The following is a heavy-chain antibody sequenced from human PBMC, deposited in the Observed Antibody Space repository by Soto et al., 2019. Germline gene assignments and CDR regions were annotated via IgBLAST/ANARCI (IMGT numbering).Heavy chain of an antibody. CDR2: VHYSGNT. D-gene: IGHD6-6*01. V-gene: IGHV4-39*01. Sequence: SETLSLTCTVSGGSISSSSYYWGWIRQPPGKGLEWIATVHYSGNTHYNPSLRSRVTISVDTSKSQFSLTLTSVTAADTAVYYCARNRAASSSEPRVFFDPWGQGTLVTVSS. J-gene: IGHJ5*02. CDR3: ARNRAASSSEPRVFFDP. CDR1: GGSISSSSYY.